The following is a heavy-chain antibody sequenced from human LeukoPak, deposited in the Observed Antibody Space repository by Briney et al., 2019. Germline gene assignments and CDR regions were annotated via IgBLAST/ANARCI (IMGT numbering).Heavy chain of an antibody. V-gene: IGHV3-7*01. J-gene: IGHJ4*02. Sequence: PGGSLRLSCAASGFNFRNAWMNWVRQAPGKGLEWVANMHEDGGDKSYVGSVKGRFTISRDNAKNSLYLQMNSLRVEDTAVYYCARVGSSDWYGWGLGTLVTVSS. D-gene: IGHD6-19*01. CDR3: ARVGSSDWYG. CDR2: MHEDGGDK. CDR1: GFNFRNAW.